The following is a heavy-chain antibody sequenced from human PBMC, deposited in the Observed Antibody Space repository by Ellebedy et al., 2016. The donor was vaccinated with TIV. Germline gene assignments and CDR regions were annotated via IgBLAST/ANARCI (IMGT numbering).Heavy chain of an antibody. CDR2: IYQDGSDE. Sequence: GESLKISCAASGFSFRSYWMSWVRQAPGKGLEWVANIYQDGSDEYYVDSVKGRFTTSRDNDNKALFLQMNSLRVEDTAVYYCARRGSYGDYAVQINSWFDPWGQGTLVTV. J-gene: IGHJ5*02. CDR1: GFSFRSYW. V-gene: IGHV3-7*01. D-gene: IGHD4-17*01. CDR3: ARRGSYGDYAVQINSWFDP.